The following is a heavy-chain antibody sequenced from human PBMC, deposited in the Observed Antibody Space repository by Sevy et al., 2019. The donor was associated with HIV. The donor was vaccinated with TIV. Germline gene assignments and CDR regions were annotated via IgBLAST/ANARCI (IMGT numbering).Heavy chain of an antibody. CDR2: IKQDGSER. D-gene: IGHD2-2*01. V-gene: IGHV3-7*01. CDR1: GFTFSSYW. J-gene: IGHJ6*03. Sequence: GGSLRLSCAASGFTFSSYWMSWVRQAPGKGLEWVANIKQDGSERYYEDSVKGRLTISRDNTKNSLYLQMNSLRVEDTAVYYCARDSQNIVVVPAATINYYCSYYMDVWGKGTTVTVSS. CDR3: ARDSQNIVVVPAATINYYCSYYMDV.